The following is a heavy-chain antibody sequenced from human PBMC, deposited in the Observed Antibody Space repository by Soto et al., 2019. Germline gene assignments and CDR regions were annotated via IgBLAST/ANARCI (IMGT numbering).Heavy chain of an antibody. Sequence: EVQLVQSGAEVKKPGESLKISCKGSGHSFTSYWIGWVRQMPGKGLEWMGIIYPGDSDTRYSPSFQGQVTISADKSISTAYLQWSSLKASDTAMYYCARHEAPTVTTLLPHYYYYYGMDVWGQGTTVTVSS. CDR1: GHSFTSYW. CDR2: IYPGDSDT. D-gene: IGHD4-17*01. J-gene: IGHJ6*02. V-gene: IGHV5-51*01. CDR3: ARHEAPTVTTLLPHYYYYYGMDV.